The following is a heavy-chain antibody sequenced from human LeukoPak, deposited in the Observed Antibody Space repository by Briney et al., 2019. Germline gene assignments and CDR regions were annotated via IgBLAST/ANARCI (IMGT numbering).Heavy chain of an antibody. CDR3: ARRPTGIDY. Sequence: PSETLSLTCAVYGGSFSGYYWNWIRQSPGKGLEWIGEIIHSGSTNYNPSLKSRVTISLDTSNNQFSLKLSSVTAADTAVYYCARRPTGIDYWGQGTLVTVSS. CDR1: GGSFSGYY. D-gene: IGHD4-17*01. CDR2: IIHSGST. V-gene: IGHV4-34*12. J-gene: IGHJ4*02.